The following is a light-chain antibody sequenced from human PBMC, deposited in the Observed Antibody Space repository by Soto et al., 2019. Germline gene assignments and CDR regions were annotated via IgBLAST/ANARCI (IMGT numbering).Light chain of an antibody. CDR1: QGISTY. Sequence: DLQLTQSPSFLSASVGDRVTITCRASQGISTYLAWYLQRPGKAPKLLIYGASTLQSGVPSRFSGSGSGTEFTLTISSLHPEDFGTYYCQQLNSDWYAFGQGTKLEIK. CDR3: QQLNSDWYA. J-gene: IGKJ2*01. V-gene: IGKV1-9*01. CDR2: GAS.